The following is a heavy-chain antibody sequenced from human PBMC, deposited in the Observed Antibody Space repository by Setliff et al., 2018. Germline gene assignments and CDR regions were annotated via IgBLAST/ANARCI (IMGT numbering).Heavy chain of an antibody. D-gene: IGHD2-21*01. J-gene: IGHJ6*02. CDR3: AKPLGGDYYYYGMDV. CDR1: GFTFSSYA. CDR2: ISGSGGRT. V-gene: IGHV3-23*01. Sequence: GSLRLSCAASGFTFSSYAMSWVRQAPGKGLEWVSGISGSGGRTYYADSVKGRFTISRDNSKNTLYLQMSSLRAEDTAVYYCAKPLGGDYYYYGMDVWGQGTTVTVSS.